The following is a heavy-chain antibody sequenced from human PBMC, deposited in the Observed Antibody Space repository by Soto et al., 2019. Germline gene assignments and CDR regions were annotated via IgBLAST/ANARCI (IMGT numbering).Heavy chain of an antibody. D-gene: IGHD6-6*01. Sequence: EVQLVESGGGLVQPGGSLRLSCAASGFTFSSYSMNWVRQAPGKGLEWVSYISSSSSTIYYADSVKGRFTISRDNAKNSLDLPMNSLKDEDTAGYYCASLTSIAAHPPWFDPWGQGTLVTVSS. CDR2: ISSSSSTI. J-gene: IGHJ5*02. V-gene: IGHV3-48*02. CDR3: ASLTSIAAHPPWFDP. CDR1: GFTFSSYS.